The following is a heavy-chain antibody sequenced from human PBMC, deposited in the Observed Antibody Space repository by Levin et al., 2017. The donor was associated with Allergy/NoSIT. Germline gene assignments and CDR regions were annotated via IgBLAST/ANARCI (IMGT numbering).Heavy chain of an antibody. J-gene: IGHJ4*02. V-gene: IGHV3-30*18. CDR3: AKGKRQFCSSTSCLIDD. D-gene: IGHD2-2*01. Sequence: GGSLRLSCAASGFPFSTHAMHWVRQAPGKGLEWVAVILYDGSRKYYADSAKGRFTISKDDSNNTLYLQMNGLRSEDTAVYYCAKGKRQFCSSTSCLIDDWGQGTLVTVSS. CDR2: ILYDGSRK. CDR1: GFPFSTHA.